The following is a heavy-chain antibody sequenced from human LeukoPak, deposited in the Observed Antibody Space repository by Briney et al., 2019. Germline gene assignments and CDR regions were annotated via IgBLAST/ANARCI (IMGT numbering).Heavy chain of an antibody. D-gene: IGHD3-3*01. CDR1: GFTFSSYA. J-gene: IGHJ3*02. CDR3: ARDRVSYYDFWSGYSDAFDI. Sequence: QPGRSLRLSCAASGFTFSSYAMHWVRQAPGKGLEWVAVISYDGSNKYYADSVKGRLTISRDNSKNTLYLQMNSLRAEDTAVYYCARDRVSYYDFWSGYSDAFDIWGQGTMVTVSS. V-gene: IGHV3-30-3*01. CDR2: ISYDGSNK.